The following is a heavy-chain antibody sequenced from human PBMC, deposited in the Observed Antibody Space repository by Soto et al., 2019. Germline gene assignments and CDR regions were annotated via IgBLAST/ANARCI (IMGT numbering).Heavy chain of an antibody. CDR1: GGTFSSYA. Sequence: SVKVSCKASGGTFSSYAISWVRQAPGQGLEWMGGIIPIFGTATYAQKFQGRVTITADESTSTAYMELSSLRSEDTAVYYCARDGGKTSKKKYDFWSGYPLDYWGQGTLVTVSS. CDR3: ARDGGKTSKKKYDFWSGYPLDY. CDR2: IIPIFGTA. V-gene: IGHV1-69*13. J-gene: IGHJ4*02. D-gene: IGHD3-3*01.